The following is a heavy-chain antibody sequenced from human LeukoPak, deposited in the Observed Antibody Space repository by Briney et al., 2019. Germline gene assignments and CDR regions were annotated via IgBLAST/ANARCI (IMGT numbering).Heavy chain of an antibody. J-gene: IGHJ4*02. CDR1: GFTFSTYS. Sequence: GGSLRLSCAVSGFTFSTYSMSWVRQAPRKGLEWVSVIYPSGGTTYYADSVKGRFTISRDNSKNTLYLQMHSLRAEDTALYYCAKDQRPDSGYDIDSWGQGTLVTDTS. CDR2: IYPSGGTT. D-gene: IGHD5-12*01. V-gene: IGHV3-23*01. CDR3: AKDQRPDSGYDIDS.